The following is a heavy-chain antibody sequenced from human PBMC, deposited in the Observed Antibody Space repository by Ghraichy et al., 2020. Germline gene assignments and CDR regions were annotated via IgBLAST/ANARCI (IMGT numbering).Heavy chain of an antibody. CDR2: INPNSGGT. D-gene: IGHD2-2*01. V-gene: IGHV1-2*02. J-gene: IGHJ5*02. CDR3: AREYQLLLSWFDP. Sequence: ASVKVSCKASGYTFTGYYMHWVRQAPGQGLEWMGWINPNSGGTNYAQKFQGRVTMTRDTSISTAYMELSRLRSDDTAVYYCAREYQLLLSWFDPWGQGTLVTVSS. CDR1: GYTFTGYY.